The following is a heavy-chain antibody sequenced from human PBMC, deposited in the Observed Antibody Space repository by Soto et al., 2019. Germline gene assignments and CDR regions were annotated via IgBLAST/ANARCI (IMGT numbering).Heavy chain of an antibody. CDR2: ISYDGSNK. J-gene: IGHJ6*02. CDR3: ARDQRHTYYDFWSGYYEHGMDV. CDR1: GFTFSSYG. D-gene: IGHD3-3*01. V-gene: IGHV3-30*03. Sequence: PGGSLRLSCAASGFTFSSYGMHWVRQAPGKGLEWVAVISYDGSNKYYADSVKGRFTISRDNSKNTLYLQMNSLRAEDTAVYYCARDQRHTYYDFWSGYYEHGMDVWGQGTTVTVSS.